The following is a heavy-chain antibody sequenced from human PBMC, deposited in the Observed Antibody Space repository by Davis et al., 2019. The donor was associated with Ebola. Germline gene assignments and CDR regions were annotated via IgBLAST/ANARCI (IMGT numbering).Heavy chain of an antibody. CDR1: GFTFSRYA. J-gene: IGHJ5*02. CDR2: ITSNGGTT. Sequence: GESLKISCSASGFTFSRYALHWVRQAPGKGLEYVSAITSNGGTTYYADSVKGRFTISRDNGKNTLYLQMNSLRDEDTAVYHCARLMDTYGWYSDLWGQGTLVTVSS. CDR3: ARLMDTYGWYSDL. D-gene: IGHD6-19*01. V-gene: IGHV3-64*04.